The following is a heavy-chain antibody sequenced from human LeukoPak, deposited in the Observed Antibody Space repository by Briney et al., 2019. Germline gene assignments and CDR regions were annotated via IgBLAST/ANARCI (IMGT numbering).Heavy chain of an antibody. CDR2: INPNSGGT. J-gene: IGHJ4*02. D-gene: IGHD2-2*01. V-gene: IGHV1-2*02. CDR3: ARALGYCSSTSCSDFDY. CDR1: GYTFTGYY. Sequence: ASVKVSCKASGYTFTGYYMHWVRQAPGQGLEWMGWINPNSGGTNYAQKFQGRVTMTRDTSISTAYVELSRLRSDDTAVYYCARALGYCSSTSCSDFDYWGQGTLVTVSS.